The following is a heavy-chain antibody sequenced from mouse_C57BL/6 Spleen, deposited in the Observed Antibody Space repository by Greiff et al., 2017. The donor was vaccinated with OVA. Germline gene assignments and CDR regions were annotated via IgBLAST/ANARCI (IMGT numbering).Heavy chain of an antibody. D-gene: IGHD1-1*02. Sequence: QVQLKESGPGLVAPSQSLSITCTVSGFSLTSYAISWVRQPPGKGLEWLGVIWTGGGTNYNSALKSRLSISKDNTNSKVFLQMNSLQTDEAARYYCARRGGDDLYWYFDVWGTGTTVTVSS. CDR1: GFSLTSYA. V-gene: IGHV2-9-1*01. CDR3: ARRGGDDLYWYFDV. J-gene: IGHJ1*03. CDR2: IWTGGGT.